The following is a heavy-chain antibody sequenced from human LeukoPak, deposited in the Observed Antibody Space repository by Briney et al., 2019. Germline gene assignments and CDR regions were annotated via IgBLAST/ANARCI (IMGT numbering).Heavy chain of an antibody. CDR1: GGSISSYY. CDR3: ARDRPEYSSSSWFDY. CDR2: IYTSGST. D-gene: IGHD6-6*01. Sequence: SETLSLTCTVSGGSISSYYWSWIRQPAGKGLEWIGRIYTSGSTNYNPSLKSRVTISVDTSKNQFSLKLSSVTAADTAVYYCARDRPEYSSSSWFDYWGQGTLVTVSS. V-gene: IGHV4-4*07. J-gene: IGHJ4*02.